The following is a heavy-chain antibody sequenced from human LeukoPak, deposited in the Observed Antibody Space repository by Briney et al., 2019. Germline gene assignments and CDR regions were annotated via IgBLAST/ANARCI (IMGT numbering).Heavy chain of an antibody. D-gene: IGHD1-14*01. CDR1: GFTFSSYA. Sequence: GRSLRLSCAASGFTFSSYAMHWVRQAPGKGLEWVAVISYDGSNKYYADSVKGRFTISRDNSKNTLYLQMNSLRAEDTAAYYCARVEGYKTEINYFDYRGQGTLVTVSS. V-gene: IGHV3-30-3*01. J-gene: IGHJ4*02. CDR2: ISYDGSNK. CDR3: ARVEGYKTEINYFDY.